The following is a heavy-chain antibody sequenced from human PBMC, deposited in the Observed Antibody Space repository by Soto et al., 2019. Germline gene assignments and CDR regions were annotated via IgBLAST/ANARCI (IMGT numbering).Heavy chain of an antibody. CDR2: ISGYNGNT. V-gene: IGHV1-18*01. J-gene: IGHJ6*02. Sequence: QVQVVQSGDEVKKPGASVKVSCKASGYTFTNYGFSWVRQAPGQGLEWMGWISGYNGNTKYAEKFQGRVTMTTDTSKSPAHMELRSLRSDDTAVYYCAREGQAPYYYYGMDVWGQGTAVTVSS. CDR1: GYTFTNYG. CDR3: AREGQAPYYYYGMDV.